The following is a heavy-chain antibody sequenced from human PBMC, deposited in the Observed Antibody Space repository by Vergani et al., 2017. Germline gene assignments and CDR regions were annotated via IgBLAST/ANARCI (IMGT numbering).Heavy chain of an antibody. D-gene: IGHD3-9*01. CDR2: ISAYNGNQ. V-gene: IGHV1-18*01. CDR3: ARDCGILTGPIIDDY. CDR1: GYTFTSYG. J-gene: IGHJ4*02. Sequence: QVQLLQSGAEVKKPGASVKVSCKASGYTFTSYGISWVRQAPGQGLEWMGWISAYNGNQNYAQKLQGRVTMTTDTSTSTDYMELRRLRSDDTAVYYCARDCGILTGPIIDDYWGQGTLVTVSS.